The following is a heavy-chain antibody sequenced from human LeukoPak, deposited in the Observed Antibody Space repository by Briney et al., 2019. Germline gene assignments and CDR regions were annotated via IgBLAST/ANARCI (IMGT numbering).Heavy chain of an antibody. CDR2: ISYDGSNK. V-gene: IGHV3-30*04. CDR3: ARDNPFFDI. J-gene: IGHJ3*02. Sequence: GGSLRLSCAASGFTFSSYAMHCVRQAPGKGLEWVAVISYDGSNKYYADSVKGRFTISRDNSKNTLYLQMNSLRPEDTAVYYCARDNPFFDIWGQGTMVTVSS. CDR1: GFTFSSYA.